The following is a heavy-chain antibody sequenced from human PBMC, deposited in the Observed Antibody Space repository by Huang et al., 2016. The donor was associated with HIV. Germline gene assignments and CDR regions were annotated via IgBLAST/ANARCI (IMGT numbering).Heavy chain of an antibody. CDR2: FGPEDGET. V-gene: IGHV1-24*01. J-gene: IGHJ4*02. CDR1: GYTLTELS. D-gene: IGHD5-18*01. CDR3: ATGMDRWERYVDTAVQFDY. Sequence: QVQLVQSGTEVKRSGASVKVSCKVSGYTLTELSMHWVRQAPGKGLEWMGGFGPEDGETIYAQKFQGRITKTEDTSTDTAYMELSSLRSEDTAVYYCATGMDRWERYVDTAVQFDYWGQGTLVTVSS.